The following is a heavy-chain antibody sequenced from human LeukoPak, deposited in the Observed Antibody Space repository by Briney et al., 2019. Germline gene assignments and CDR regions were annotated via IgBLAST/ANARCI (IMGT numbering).Heavy chain of an antibody. CDR2: IYPGDSDT. D-gene: IGHD6-6*01. CDR3: ARQYFHNRAARPFGY. Sequence: GESLKISCKGSGYSFTSYWIGWVRQMPGKGLEWMGIIYPGDSDTRYSPSFQGQVTISADKSISTAYLQWSSLKASDTAMYYCARQYFHNRAARPFGYWGQGTLVTVSS. J-gene: IGHJ4*02. V-gene: IGHV5-51*01. CDR1: GYSFTSYW.